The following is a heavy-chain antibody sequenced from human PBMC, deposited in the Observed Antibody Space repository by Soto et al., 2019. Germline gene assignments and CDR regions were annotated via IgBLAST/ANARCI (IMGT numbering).Heavy chain of an antibody. CDR1: GFTFDDYA. V-gene: IGHV3-9*01. D-gene: IGHD4-17*01. J-gene: IGHJ3*02. CDR2: ISWNSGSI. CDR3: AKDIRSLPTDAFDI. Sequence: LRLSCAASGFTFDDYAMHWVRQAPGKGLEWVSGISWNSGSIGYADSVKGRFTISRDNAKNSLYLQMNSLRAEDTALYYCAKDIRSLPTDAFDIWGQGTMVTVSS.